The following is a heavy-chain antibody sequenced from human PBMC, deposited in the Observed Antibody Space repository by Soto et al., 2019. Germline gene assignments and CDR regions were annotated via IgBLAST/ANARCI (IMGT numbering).Heavy chain of an antibody. J-gene: IGHJ6*02. CDR3: ARDLITIFGVVMPYGMDV. Sequence: LRLSCAASGFTFSSYSMNWVRQAPGKGLEWVSSISSSSSYIYYADSVKGRFTISRDNAKNSLYLQMNSLRAEDTAVYYCARDLITIFGVVMPYGMDVWGQGTTVTVSS. CDR2: ISSSSSYI. CDR1: GFTFSSYS. V-gene: IGHV3-21*01. D-gene: IGHD3-3*01.